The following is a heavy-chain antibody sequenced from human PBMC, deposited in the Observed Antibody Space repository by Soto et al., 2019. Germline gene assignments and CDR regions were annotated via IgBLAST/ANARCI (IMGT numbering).Heavy chain of an antibody. CDR3: ARGRYGDY. V-gene: IGHV1-18*01. J-gene: IGHJ4*02. D-gene: IGHD1-1*01. CDR1: GYAFTTYG. CDR2: ISAHNGNT. Sequence: QVHLVQSGAEVKKPGASVKVSCKGSGYAFTTYGITWVRQAPGQGLAWMGWISAHNGNTNYAKKLQGRVNVTRDTSTSTAYMELRSLRSDDTAVYYCARGRYGDYWGQGALVTVSS.